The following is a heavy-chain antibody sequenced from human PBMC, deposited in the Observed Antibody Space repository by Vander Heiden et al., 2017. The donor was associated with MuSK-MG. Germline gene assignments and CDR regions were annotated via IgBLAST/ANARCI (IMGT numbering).Heavy chain of an antibody. J-gene: IGHJ4*02. CDR3: AKRITEVGPSFDY. CDR1: GFIFSNYA. D-gene: IGHD3-10*01. V-gene: IGHV3-23*01. CDR2: IRASGSRT. Sequence: EVQLLESGGDLVQPGGSLRLSCAASGFIFSNYAMSWVRQVPGKGLEWVSAIRASGSRTYYADSVKGRFTISRDNSKNTLYLQMNSLRAEDTAVYYCAKRITEVGPSFDYWGQGSQVTVSS.